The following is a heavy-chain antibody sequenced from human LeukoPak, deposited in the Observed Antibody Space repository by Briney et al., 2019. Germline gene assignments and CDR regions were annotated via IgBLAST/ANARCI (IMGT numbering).Heavy chain of an antibody. CDR3: PKNIYDSSTSPPPTWFDP. Sequence: GGSLRLSCAASGFTFSTYAMNWVRQAPGKGLEWVSAITGSGGSTYYTDSVRGRFTISRDNSKNTLDLQMKSLRAKDMAECYCPKNIYDSSTSPPPTWFDPWGQGTLVTVSS. J-gene: IGHJ5*02. CDR1: GFTFSTYA. V-gene: IGHV3-23*01. D-gene: IGHD3-22*01. CDR2: ITGSGGST.